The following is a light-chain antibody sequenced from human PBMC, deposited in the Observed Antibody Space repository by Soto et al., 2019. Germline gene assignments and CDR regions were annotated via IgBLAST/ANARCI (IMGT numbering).Light chain of an antibody. J-gene: IGKJ5*01. CDR3: QHYHSVSIT. CDR2: ESS. CDR1: QNISVW. V-gene: IGKV1-5*01. Sequence: DIQMSQSPSTLSASLGDRVTIXXRASQNISVWVAWDQQRPGRAPRLXIDESSSLERGGPSTFSGSGSGTEFSLTISNLRPDDFATYYCQHYHSVSITFGQGTRLEIK.